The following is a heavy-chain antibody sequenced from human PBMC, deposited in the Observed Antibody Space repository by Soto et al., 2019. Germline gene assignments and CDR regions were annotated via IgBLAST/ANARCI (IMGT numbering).Heavy chain of an antibody. J-gene: IGHJ6*02. CDR1: GGSISSGGYY. V-gene: IGHV4-31*03. Sequence: PSETLSLTCTVSGGSISSGGYYWSWIRQHPGKGLEWIGYIYYSGSTYYNPSLKSRVTISVDTSKNQSSLKLSSVTAADTAVYYCARDLTIYGDYSHYYGMDVWGQGTTVTVSS. D-gene: IGHD4-17*01. CDR2: IYYSGST. CDR3: ARDLTIYGDYSHYYGMDV.